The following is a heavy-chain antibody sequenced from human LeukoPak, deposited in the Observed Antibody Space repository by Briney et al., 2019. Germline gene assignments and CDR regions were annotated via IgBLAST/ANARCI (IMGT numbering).Heavy chain of an antibody. V-gene: IGHV3-48*03. CDR2: ISSSGSTI. Sequence: PGGSERLSCAASGFTFSSYEMNWVRQAPGKGLEWVSYISSSGSTIYYADSVKGRFTISRDNAKNSLYLQMNSLRAEDTAVYYCARDYDSSGYYDPHWGRGTLVTVSS. CDR3: ARDYDSSGYYDPH. D-gene: IGHD3-22*01. J-gene: IGHJ4*02. CDR1: GFTFSSYE.